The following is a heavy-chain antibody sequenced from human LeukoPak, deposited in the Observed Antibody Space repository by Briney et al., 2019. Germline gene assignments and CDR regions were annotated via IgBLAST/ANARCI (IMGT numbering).Heavy chain of an antibody. CDR2: INTGNGNT. V-gene: IGHV1-3*04. Sequence: ASVKVSCKASGYTFTSYAIHWVRQAPGQRLEWMGCINTGNGNTKYSQTFQGKFIITRDTSASTAYMELSSLRTEDTAVYYCARDMGSGSLHYWGQGTLVTVSS. CDR1: GYTFTSYA. D-gene: IGHD1-26*01. J-gene: IGHJ4*02. CDR3: ARDMGSGSLHY.